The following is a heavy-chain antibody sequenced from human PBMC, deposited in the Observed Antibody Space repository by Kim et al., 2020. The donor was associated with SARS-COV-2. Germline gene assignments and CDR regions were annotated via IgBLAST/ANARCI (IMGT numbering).Heavy chain of an antibody. CDR3: ARAAYGSSGSDY. Sequence: GYAQKFQSRVTMTRNTSISTAYMELSSLRSEDTAVYYCARAAYGSSGSDYWGQGTLVTVSS. D-gene: IGHD3-22*01. V-gene: IGHV1-8*01. J-gene: IGHJ4*02.